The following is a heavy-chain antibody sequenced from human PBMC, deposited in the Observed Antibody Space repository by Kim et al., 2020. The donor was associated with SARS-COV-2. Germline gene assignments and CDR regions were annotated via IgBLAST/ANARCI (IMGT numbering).Heavy chain of an antibody. D-gene: IGHD3-22*01. CDR1: GGSISSSSYY. V-gene: IGHV4-39*01. Sequence: SETLSLTCTVSGGSISSSSYYWGWIHQPPGKGLEGIGSIYYSGSTYYNPSLKSRVTTSVDTSKNQLSLKLSSVTAADTAVYYCARAPCITMVVVAQGYYYGIDVWGQGTTVTVSS. CDR2: IYYSGST. CDR3: ARAPCITMVVVAQGYYYGIDV. J-gene: IGHJ6*02.